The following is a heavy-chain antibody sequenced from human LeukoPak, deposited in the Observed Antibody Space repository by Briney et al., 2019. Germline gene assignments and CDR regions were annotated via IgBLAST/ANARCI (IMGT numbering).Heavy chain of an antibody. CDR3: ARDGRQVEQWLVLNY. CDR2: INPSDGST. CDR1: GYTFTTYY. D-gene: IGHD6-19*01. V-gene: IGHV1-46*01. Sequence: ASVKVSCKASGYTFTTYYLHWVRRAPGQGLEWMGIINPSDGSTSYAQKLQGRVTMTTDTSTSTAYMELRSLRSDDTAVYYCARDGRQVEQWLVLNYWGQGTLVTVSS. J-gene: IGHJ4*02.